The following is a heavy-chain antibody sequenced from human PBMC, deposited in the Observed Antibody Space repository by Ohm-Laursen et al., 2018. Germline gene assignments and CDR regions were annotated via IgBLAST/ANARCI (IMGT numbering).Heavy chain of an antibody. CDR3: AKRAGHYFDY. Sequence: SLRLSCAASGFTFDDYAMHWVRLAPGKGLEWVSGISWNSVSIGYADSVKGRFTISRDNAKNSLYLQMDSLRAEDTAMYYCAKRAGHYFDYWGQGTLVTVSS. J-gene: IGHJ4*02. CDR2: ISWNSVSI. CDR1: GFTFDDYA. V-gene: IGHV3-9*01.